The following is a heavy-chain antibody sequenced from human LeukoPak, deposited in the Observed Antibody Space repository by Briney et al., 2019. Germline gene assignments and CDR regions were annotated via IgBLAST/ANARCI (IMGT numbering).Heavy chain of an antibody. CDR1: GFSFSSYS. Sequence: GGSLRLSCAASGFSFSSYSMNWVRQSPGKGLEWVSSISRSSSNTYYADSLKGRFTISRDNAKNSLYLQMNSLRAEDTAVYYCARRGLTGRRRLTSDYWGQGTLVTVSS. D-gene: IGHD3-10*01. V-gene: IGHV3-21*01. CDR3: ARRGLTGRRRLTSDY. J-gene: IGHJ4*02. CDR2: ISRSSSNT.